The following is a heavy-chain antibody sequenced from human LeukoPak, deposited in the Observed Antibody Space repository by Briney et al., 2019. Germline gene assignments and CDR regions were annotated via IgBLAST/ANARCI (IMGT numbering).Heavy chain of an antibody. CDR1: GYTFTGYY. CDR2: IIPIFGTA. D-gene: IGHD3-10*01. V-gene: IGHV1-69*06. Sequence: SVKVSCKASGYTFTGYYMHWVRQAPGQGLEWMGGIIPIFGTANYAQKFQGRVTITADKSTSTAYMELSSLRSEDTAVYYCARDIRFGRARYMDVWGKGTTVTVSS. J-gene: IGHJ6*03. CDR3: ARDIRFGRARYMDV.